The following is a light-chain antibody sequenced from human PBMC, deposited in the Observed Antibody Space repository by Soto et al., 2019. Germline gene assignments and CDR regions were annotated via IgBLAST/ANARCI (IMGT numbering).Light chain of an antibody. J-gene: IGKJ1*01. CDR2: GAS. CDR1: QSVSSSY. Sequence: EIVLTQSPGTLSLSPGDRATPSCRASQSVSSSYLSWYQQKPGQAPRVLIYGASTRATGIPDRFSGSGSGTDFTLTISRLEPEDFAVYYCQQYGNSPWTFGQGTKVEIK. CDR3: QQYGNSPWT. V-gene: IGKV3-20*01.